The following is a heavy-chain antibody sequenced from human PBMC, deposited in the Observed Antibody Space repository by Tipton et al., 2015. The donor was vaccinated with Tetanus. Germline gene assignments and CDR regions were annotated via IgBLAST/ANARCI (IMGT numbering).Heavy chain of an antibody. V-gene: IGHV4-4*07. Sequence: LRLSCTVSGGSISSYYWSWIRQPAGKGLEWIGRIYTSGSTNYNPSLKSRVTMSVDTSKNQFSLKLSSVTAADTAVYYCARDSAYYYYGMCVWGQGTTVTVSS. CDR1: GGSISSYY. CDR3: ARDSAYYYYGMCV. J-gene: IGHJ6*02. CDR2: IYTSGST. D-gene: IGHD3-10*01.